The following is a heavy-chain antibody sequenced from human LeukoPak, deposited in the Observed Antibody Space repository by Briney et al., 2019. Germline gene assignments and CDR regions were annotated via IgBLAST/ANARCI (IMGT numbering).Heavy chain of an antibody. CDR1: GGSISSYY. CDR2: IYYSGST. CDR3: ARDHCSGGSCFNWFDP. V-gene: IGHV4-59*01. D-gene: IGHD2-15*01. Sequence: SQTLSPTCTVSGGSISSYYWSWIRQPPGKGLEWIGYIYYSGSTNYNPSLKSRVTISVDTSKNQFSLKLSSVTAADTAVYYCARDHCSGGSCFNWFDPWGQGTLVTVSS. J-gene: IGHJ5*02.